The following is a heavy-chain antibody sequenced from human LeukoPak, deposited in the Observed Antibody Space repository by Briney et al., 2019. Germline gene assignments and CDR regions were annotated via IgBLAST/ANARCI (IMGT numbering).Heavy chain of an antibody. CDR2: INGSGGST. CDR1: GFTFSTYG. J-gene: IGHJ5*02. Sequence: GGSLRLSCTASGFTFSTYGMHWVRQAPGKGLEWVSDINGSGGSTYYADSVKGRFTISRDNSKNTLYLQMNSLRAEDTAIYYCTNPPTATQTRFDPWGQGTLVTVSS. V-gene: IGHV3-23*01. CDR3: TNPPTATQTRFDP. D-gene: IGHD4-17*01.